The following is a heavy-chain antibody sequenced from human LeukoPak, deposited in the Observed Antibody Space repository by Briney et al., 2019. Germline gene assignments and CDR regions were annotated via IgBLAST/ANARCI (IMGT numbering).Heavy chain of an antibody. CDR2: MNPNSGNT. J-gene: IGHJ6*02. D-gene: IGHD4-4*01. Sequence: GASVKVSCKASGYTFTSYDINWVRQATGQGLEWMGWMNPNSGNTGYAQKFQGRVTMTRNTSISTACMELSSLRSEDTAVYYCAREGTVTTDNGMDVWGQGTTVTVSS. V-gene: IGHV1-8*01. CDR3: AREGTVTTDNGMDV. CDR1: GYTFTSYD.